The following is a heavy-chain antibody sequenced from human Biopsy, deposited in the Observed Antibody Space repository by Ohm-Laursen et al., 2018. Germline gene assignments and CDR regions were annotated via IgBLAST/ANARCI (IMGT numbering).Heavy chain of an antibody. CDR1: GGTYSGYY. D-gene: IGHD3-22*01. J-gene: IGHJ2*01. CDR3: ARDRGYYSDRTVPGYFDL. V-gene: IGHV4-59*01. Sequence: SETLSLTCAVYGGTYSGYYWSWIRQPPGKGLQWIGYVYYTGSTDHNPSLQSRVTISVDTSKNHFSLRLRSVTPADTAIYYCARDRGYYSDRTVPGYFDLWGRGTLVTVSS. CDR2: VYYTGST.